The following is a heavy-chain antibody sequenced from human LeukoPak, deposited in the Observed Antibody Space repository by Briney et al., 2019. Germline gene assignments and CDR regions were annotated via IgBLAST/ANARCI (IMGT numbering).Heavy chain of an antibody. CDR2: ISGSGGST. V-gene: IGHV3-23*01. J-gene: IGHJ3*02. CDR3: ATLNYNPDAFDI. D-gene: IGHD5-24*01. CDR1: GFTFSSYA. Sequence: PGGSLRLSCAASGFTFSSYAMSWVRQAPGKGLEWVSGISGSGGSTYYADSVRGRFTISRDNSKNTLYLQMNSLRAEDTAVYYCATLNYNPDAFDIWGQGTMVTVSS.